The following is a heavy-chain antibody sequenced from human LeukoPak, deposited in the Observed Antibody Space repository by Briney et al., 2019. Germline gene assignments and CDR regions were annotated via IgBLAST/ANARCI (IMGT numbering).Heavy chain of an antibody. Sequence: GSLRLSCAASGFTFSNYAMDWVRQAPGKGLEWVSSISGSGGRTYFADSVKGRFTVSRDNSKNTLYLQMNSLRAEDTAVYYCANDGAYYDSNTDAFDIWGQGTMVTVSS. CDR1: GFTFSNYA. CDR3: ANDGAYYDSNTDAFDI. D-gene: IGHD3-22*01. CDR2: ISGSGGRT. V-gene: IGHV3-23*01. J-gene: IGHJ3*02.